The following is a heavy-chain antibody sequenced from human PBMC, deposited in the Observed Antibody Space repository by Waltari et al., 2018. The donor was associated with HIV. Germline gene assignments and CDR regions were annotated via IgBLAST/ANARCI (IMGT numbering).Heavy chain of an antibody. CDR3: ARGPDPGYSSSGDRFDP. Sequence: QVQLVQSGAEVKKPGASVKVSCKASGYTFTSYDINWVRQATGQGLEWMGWMNPNSGNTGYAQKFQGRVTMTRNTSISTAYMELSSLRSEDTAVYYCARGPDPGYSSSGDRFDPWGQGTLVTVSS. CDR1: GYTFTSYD. V-gene: IGHV1-8*01. J-gene: IGHJ5*02. CDR2: MNPNSGNT. D-gene: IGHD6-13*01.